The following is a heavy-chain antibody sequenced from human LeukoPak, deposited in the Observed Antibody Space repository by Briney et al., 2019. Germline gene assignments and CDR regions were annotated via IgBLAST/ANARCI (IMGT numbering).Heavy chain of an antibody. Sequence: GGSLRLSCTASGFTFGDYTMSWFRKAPGKGLEWVAFIRSRVYGGTTEHAASVEARFTISRDDSKSIAYLQMNSLRTEDTAVYYCTRGTGRYVMVDSWGQGTLVTVSS. D-gene: IGHD1-1*01. CDR3: TRGTGRYVMVDS. CDR2: IRSRVYGGTT. V-gene: IGHV3-49*03. J-gene: IGHJ4*02. CDR1: GFTFGDYT.